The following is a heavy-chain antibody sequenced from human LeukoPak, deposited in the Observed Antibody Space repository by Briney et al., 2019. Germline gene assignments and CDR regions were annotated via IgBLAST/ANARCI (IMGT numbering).Heavy chain of an antibody. CDR1: GYTFTTFG. Sequence: ASVKVSCKASGYTFTTFGISWVRQAPGQGLEWMGWISAYSGNTNYAQKLQGRVTMTTDTSTSTAYMELRSLRSDDTAVYYCAREYCSRTSCYGVDYWGQGTLVTVSS. CDR3: AREYCSRTSCYGVDY. CDR2: ISAYSGNT. V-gene: IGHV1-18*01. J-gene: IGHJ4*02. D-gene: IGHD2-2*01.